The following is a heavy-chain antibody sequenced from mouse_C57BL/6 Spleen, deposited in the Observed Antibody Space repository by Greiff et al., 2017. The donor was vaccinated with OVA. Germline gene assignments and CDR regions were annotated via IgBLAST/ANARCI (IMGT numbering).Heavy chain of an antibody. CDR2: IWRGGST. CDR1: GFSLTSYG. V-gene: IGHV2-5*01. Sequence: QVQLQQSGPGLVQPSQSLSITCTVSGFSLTSYGVHWVRQSPGKGLEWLGVIWRGGSTDYNAAFMSRLSITKDNSKSQVFFKMNSLQADDTAIYYCAKNGNYYGSSGAMDYWGQGTSVTVSS. J-gene: IGHJ4*01. D-gene: IGHD1-1*01. CDR3: AKNGNYYGSSGAMDY.